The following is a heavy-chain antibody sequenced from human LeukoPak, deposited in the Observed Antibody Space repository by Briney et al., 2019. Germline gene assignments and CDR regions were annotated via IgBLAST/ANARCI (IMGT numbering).Heavy chain of an antibody. J-gene: IGHJ4*02. D-gene: IGHD4-23*01. CDR3: ARDKVADGGKRGHFDY. Sequence: GGSLRLSCAASGFTFSSYAMSWVRQAPGKGLEWVSYISSGGTTIYYADSLKGRFTISRDNAKNSLYLQMNSLRAEDTAVYYCARDKVADGGKRGHFDYWGQGTLVTVSS. CDR2: ISSGGTTI. CDR1: GFTFSSYA. V-gene: IGHV3-48*04.